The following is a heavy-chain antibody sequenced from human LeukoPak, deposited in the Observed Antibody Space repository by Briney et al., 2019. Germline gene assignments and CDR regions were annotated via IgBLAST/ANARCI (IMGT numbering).Heavy chain of an antibody. Sequence: PGGSLRLSCAASGFTFSSYWMSWVRQAPGKGLEWVANIKQDGSEKYYVDSVKGRFTISRDNAKNSLYLQMSSLRAEDTAVYYCAVGLRVTTFSYWGQGTLVTVSS. J-gene: IGHJ4*02. CDR1: GFTFSSYW. D-gene: IGHD4-17*01. CDR3: AVGLRVTTFSY. V-gene: IGHV3-7*01. CDR2: IKQDGSEK.